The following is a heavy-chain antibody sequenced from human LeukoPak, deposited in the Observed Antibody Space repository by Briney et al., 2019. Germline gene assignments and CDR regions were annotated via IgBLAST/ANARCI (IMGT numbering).Heavy chain of an antibody. CDR2: ISAYNGNT. J-gene: IGHJ6*02. CDR3: ARDPPRYCSSTSCYFKAPMDV. CDR1: GYTFTSYG. V-gene: IGHV1-18*01. Sequence: GASVKVSCKASGYTFTSYGISWVRQAPGQGLEWMGWISAYNGNTNYAQKLQGRVTMTTDTSTSTAYMELRSLRSDDTAVYYCARDPPRYCSSTSCYFKAPMDVWGQGTTVTVSS. D-gene: IGHD2-2*01.